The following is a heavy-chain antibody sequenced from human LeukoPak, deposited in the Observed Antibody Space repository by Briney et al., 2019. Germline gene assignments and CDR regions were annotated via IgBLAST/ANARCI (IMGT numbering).Heavy chain of an antibody. V-gene: IGHV4-59*01. CDR2: GYYSGST. J-gene: IGHJ6*03. CDR3: VRSADRLFGEPPPYYYYYMDV. D-gene: IGHD3-10*01. CDR1: GGSISTYY. Sequence: SETLSLTCTVSGGSISTYYWSWVRQPPGKGLEWIGYGYYSGSTDYIPSLKSRVTISVDTSKNQFSLKLTSVTAADTAVYYCVRSADRLFGEPPPYYYYYMDVWGKGTTVTVSS.